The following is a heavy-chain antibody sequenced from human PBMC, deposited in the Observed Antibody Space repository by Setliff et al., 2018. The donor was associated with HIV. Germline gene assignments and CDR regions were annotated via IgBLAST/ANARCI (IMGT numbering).Heavy chain of an antibody. D-gene: IGHD4-4*01. CDR1: GFIFSKYS. V-gene: IGHV3-21*01. Sequence: GGSLRLSCAASGFIFSKYSLSWVRQTPGKGLEWVSSLSGSSSYWKYADSVKGRFTISRDNAKNSLYLQMSSLRAEDTAVYYCAREIRAGNYPPCNYYFYMDVWGKGTTVTVSS. CDR3: AREIRAGNYPPCNYYFYMDV. J-gene: IGHJ6*03. CDR2: LSGSSSYW.